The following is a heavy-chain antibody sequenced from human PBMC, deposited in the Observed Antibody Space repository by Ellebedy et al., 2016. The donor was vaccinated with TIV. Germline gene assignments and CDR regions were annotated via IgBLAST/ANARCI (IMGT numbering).Heavy chain of an antibody. CDR3: ARVRFSGYDYFEN. Sequence: PGGSLRLSCAASGFTFSSYGMHWVRQAPGKGLEWVAVIWYDGSKTDYTESVKGRFTISRDNSKNTLYLQMNSLTAEETAVYYCARVRFSGYDYFENWGQGTLVTVSS. J-gene: IGHJ4*02. D-gene: IGHD5-12*01. CDR1: GFTFSSYG. V-gene: IGHV3-33*01. CDR2: IWYDGSKT.